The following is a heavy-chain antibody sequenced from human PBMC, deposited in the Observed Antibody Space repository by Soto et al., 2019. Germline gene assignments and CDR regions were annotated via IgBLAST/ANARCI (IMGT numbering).Heavy chain of an antibody. D-gene: IGHD3-9*01. CDR3: ARGDDILTGSDY. V-gene: IGHV1-69*02. CDR2: IIPILGIP. J-gene: IGHJ4*02. CDR1: GGTFSSYT. Sequence: QVPLVQSGAEVKKPGSSVKVSCRASGGTFSSYTISWVRQAPGRGLEWMGRIIPILGIPHYAQKFQGRVTITADISTSTAYMELSSLRSEDTAVYYCARGDDILTGSDYWGQGTLVTVSS.